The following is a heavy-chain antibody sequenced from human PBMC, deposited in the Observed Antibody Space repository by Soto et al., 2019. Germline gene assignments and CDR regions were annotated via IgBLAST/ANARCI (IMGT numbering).Heavy chain of an antibody. Sequence: PSETLSLTCTVSGGSISSGGYYWSWIRQHPGKGLEWIGYIYYSGSTYYNPSLKSRVTISVDTSKNQFSLKLSSVTAADTAVYYCARARTNYYYYYMDVWGKGTTVTVSS. J-gene: IGHJ6*03. V-gene: IGHV4-31*03. CDR3: ARARTNYYYYYMDV. CDR1: GGSISSGGYY. CDR2: IYYSGST.